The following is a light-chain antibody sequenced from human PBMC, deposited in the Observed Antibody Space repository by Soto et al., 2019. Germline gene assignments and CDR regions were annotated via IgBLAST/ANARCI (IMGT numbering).Light chain of an antibody. Sequence: QWTQTQNFLSASVGDRVTITCRASQGSSSYLAWYQQKPGKAPKLLIYAASTLQSGVPSRFSGSGSGTEFTLTISSLEHDDFGNYCCQQLNSQITFGGGTKVDIK. CDR3: QQLNSQIT. J-gene: IGKJ4*01. CDR1: QGSSSY. CDR2: AAS. V-gene: IGKV1-9*01.